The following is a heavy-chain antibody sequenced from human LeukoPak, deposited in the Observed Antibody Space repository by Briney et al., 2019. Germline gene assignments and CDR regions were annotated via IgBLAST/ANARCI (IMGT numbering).Heavy chain of an antibody. V-gene: IGHV3-30-3*01. Sequence: PGGSLRLSCAASGFTFSGYAMHWVRQAPGKGPEWVAVISYDGSNDYYADSVKGRFTISRDNSKNTLYLQMNSLRAEDTAVYYCATNGPGIAVAGYVDYWGQGTLVTVSS. CDR3: ATNGPGIAVAGYVDY. CDR2: ISYDGSND. J-gene: IGHJ4*02. D-gene: IGHD6-19*01. CDR1: GFTFSGYA.